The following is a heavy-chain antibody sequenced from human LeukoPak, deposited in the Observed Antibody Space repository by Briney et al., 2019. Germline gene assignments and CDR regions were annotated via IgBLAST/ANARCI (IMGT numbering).Heavy chain of an antibody. Sequence: PGRSLRLSCAASGFTFSSYGMHWVRQAPGKGLVWVAIISYDGSNIYYADSVKGRFTISRDNSKNTLYLQMNSLRAEDTAVYYCARQVVVAATTWFDPWGQGTLVTVSS. D-gene: IGHD2-15*01. CDR2: ISYDGSNI. CDR1: GFTFSSYG. J-gene: IGHJ5*02. CDR3: ARQVVVAATTWFDP. V-gene: IGHV3-30*03.